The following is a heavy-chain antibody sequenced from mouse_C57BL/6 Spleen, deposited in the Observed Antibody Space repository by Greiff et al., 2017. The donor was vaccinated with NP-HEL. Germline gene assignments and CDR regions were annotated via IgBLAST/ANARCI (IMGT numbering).Heavy chain of an antibody. J-gene: IGHJ1*03. CDR3: ARRRNDYDDGGYLDV. Sequence: QVQLQQPGAELVKPGASVKLSCKASGYTFTSYWMHWVKQRPGQGLEWIGMIHPNSGSTNYNEKFKSKATLTVDKSSSAAYMQLSSLTSEDSAVYDCARRRNDYDDGGYLDVWGTGTTVTVSS. CDR1: GYTFTSYW. V-gene: IGHV1-64*01. CDR2: IHPNSGST. D-gene: IGHD2-4*01.